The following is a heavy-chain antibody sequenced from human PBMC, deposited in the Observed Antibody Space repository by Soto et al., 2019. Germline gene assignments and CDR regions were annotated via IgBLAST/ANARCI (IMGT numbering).Heavy chain of an antibody. CDR2: IYHSGST. J-gene: IGHJ6*02. V-gene: IGHV4-4*02. CDR3: ARVKDDSSGYYPSEYYYYSMDV. D-gene: IGHD3-22*01. Sequence: SETLSLTCAVSGGSISSSNWRSWVRQPPGIGLEWLGEIYHSGSTNYTPSLKSQVTISVDKSKNQFSLKLSSVTAAATAAYYCARVKDDSSGYYPSEYYYYSMDVWGQGTTVTVSS. CDR1: GGSISSSNW.